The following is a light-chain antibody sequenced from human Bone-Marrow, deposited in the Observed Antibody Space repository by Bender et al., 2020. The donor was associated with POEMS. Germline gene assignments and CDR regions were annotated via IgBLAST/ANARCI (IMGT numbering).Light chain of an antibody. Sequence: QLVLTQSPSASASLGASVKLTCSLSSVHSDYAIAWHQQQPEKGPRYLMKVNSDGSHIKGDGIPDRFSGSSSGAERYLTISSLQSEDEADYYCQAWGTGIRVFGGGTKLAVL. V-gene: IGLV4-69*01. CDR2: VNSDGSH. CDR1: SVHSDYA. CDR3: QAWGTGIRV. J-gene: IGLJ3*02.